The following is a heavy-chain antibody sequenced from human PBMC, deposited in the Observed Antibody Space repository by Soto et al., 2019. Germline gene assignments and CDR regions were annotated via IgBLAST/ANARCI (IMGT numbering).Heavy chain of an antibody. CDR3: AKSGDSGWYGDYVDGFDI. J-gene: IGHJ3*02. D-gene: IGHD6-19*01. CDR2: ISFDGINK. CDR1: GFTFGKYG. V-gene: IGHV3-30*18. Sequence: ESGGGVVRPGESLTLSYAASGFTFGKYGMHWVRQAPGKGLEWVTVISFDGINKDYADSVKGRFTISRDNSKNTLYLSMHSLRPEDTAVYYCAKSGDSGWYGDYVDGFDIWGQGTMVTVSS.